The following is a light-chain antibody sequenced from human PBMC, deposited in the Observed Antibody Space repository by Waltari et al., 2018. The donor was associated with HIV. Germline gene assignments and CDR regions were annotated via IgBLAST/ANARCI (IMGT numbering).Light chain of an antibody. Sequence: QSVLTQPPSVSAAPGQQVTISCSGSRSNIGSNRVSWYQQLPGTAPKLLIYDNNNRPSGIPDRFSGSKSGTSATLGITGLQTGDEADYYCGTWDSRLSGVVFGGGTKLTVL. V-gene: IGLV1-51*01. J-gene: IGLJ3*02. CDR2: DNN. CDR1: RSNIGSNR. CDR3: GTWDSRLSGVV.